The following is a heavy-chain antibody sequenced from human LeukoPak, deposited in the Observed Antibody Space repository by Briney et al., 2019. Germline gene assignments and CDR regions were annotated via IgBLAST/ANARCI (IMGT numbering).Heavy chain of an antibody. CDR1: GFTFSSYG. V-gene: IGHV3-30*02. Sequence: GGSLRLSCAASGFTFSSYGMHWVRQAPGKGLEWVAFIRYDGSDKYYADSVKGRFTISRDNSKNTLYLQMNSLRAEDTAVYYCAKDVSIFGPYWYFDLWGRGTLVTVSS. CDR3: AKDVSIFGPYWYFDL. D-gene: IGHD3/OR15-3a*01. CDR2: IRYDGSDK. J-gene: IGHJ2*01.